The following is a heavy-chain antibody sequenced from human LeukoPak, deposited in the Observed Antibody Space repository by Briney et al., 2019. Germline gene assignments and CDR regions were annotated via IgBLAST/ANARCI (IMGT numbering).Heavy chain of an antibody. V-gene: IGHV3-21*01. Sequence: GGSLRLSCAASGFTFSSYSMNWVRQAPGKGLEWVSSISSSSSYIFYADSVKGRFTISRDNAQNSLYLQMNSLRADDTAVYYCGFSNSGWAGLDYWGQGTLVTVSS. D-gene: IGHD6-19*01. CDR1: GFTFSSYS. CDR3: GFSNSGWAGLDY. J-gene: IGHJ4*02. CDR2: ISSSSSYI.